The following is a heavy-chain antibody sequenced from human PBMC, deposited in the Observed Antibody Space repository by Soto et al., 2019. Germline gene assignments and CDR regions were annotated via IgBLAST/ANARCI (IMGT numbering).Heavy chain of an antibody. CDR2: ISSDGTTT. CDR3: VRGKVAAGFDY. CDR1: EFTFADFW. J-gene: IGHJ4*02. D-gene: IGHD6-13*01. Sequence: GGSLRLSCAASEFTFADFWMHWVRQAPGEGLVWVSRISSDGTTTNYADSVKGRFTISRDNAKNTLYLQMTSLRVEDRAIYYCVRGKVAAGFDYWGQGALVTVSS. V-gene: IGHV3-74*01.